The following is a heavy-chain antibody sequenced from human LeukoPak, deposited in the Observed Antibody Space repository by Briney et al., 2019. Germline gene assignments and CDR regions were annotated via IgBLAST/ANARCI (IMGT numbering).Heavy chain of an antibody. J-gene: IGHJ4*02. CDR2: ISGDGGST. CDR3: AKDFQYTVTTEYYFDY. V-gene: IGHV3-43*02. D-gene: IGHD4-17*01. Sequence: RPGGSLRLSCAASGFTFDDYAMHWVRQAPGKGLEWVSLISGDGGSTYYADSVKGRFTISRDNSKNSLYLQTNSLRTEDTALYYCAKDFQYTVTTEYYFDYWGQGTLVTVSS. CDR1: GFTFDDYA.